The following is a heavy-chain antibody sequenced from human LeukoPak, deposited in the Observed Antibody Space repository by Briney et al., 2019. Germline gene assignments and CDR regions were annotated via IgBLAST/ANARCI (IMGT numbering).Heavy chain of an antibody. CDR3: ARPGRIPEDAFDI. J-gene: IGHJ3*02. CDR2: IYPGDSDT. Sequence: GEPLKTSCKGSGYSFNSYWIGWVRQMPGKGLEWMGIIYPGDSDTRYSPSFQGQVTIPADKSISTAYLQWSSLKASDTAKYYCARPGRIPEDAFDIWGQGTMVTVP. D-gene: IGHD2-2*01. CDR1: GYSFNSYW. V-gene: IGHV5-51*01.